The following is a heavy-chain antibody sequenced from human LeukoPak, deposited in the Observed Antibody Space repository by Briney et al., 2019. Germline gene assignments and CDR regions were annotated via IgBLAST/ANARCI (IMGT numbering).Heavy chain of an antibody. CDR1: GGPFSGYF. CDR3: ARRYYYTLGSFPFDF. CDR2: IHNSGTT. D-gene: IGHD3-10*01. V-gene: IGHV4-34*01. Sequence: SETLSLTCAVSGGPFSGYFWSWIRQSSGKGLEWIGEIHNSGTTNYNPSLNSRVTISEGTSKNQFYLNLSSVTAADTAVYYCARRYYYTLGSFPFDFWGQGTLVTVSS. J-gene: IGHJ4*02.